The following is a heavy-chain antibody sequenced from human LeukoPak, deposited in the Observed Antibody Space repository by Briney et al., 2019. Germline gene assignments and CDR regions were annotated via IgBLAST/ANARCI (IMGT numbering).Heavy chain of an antibody. Sequence: GGSLRLSCAASGFSFSSYWMSWVRQAPGKGLEWVANIKEDGSEKNYVDSVKGRFTISRDNAKNSLYPQMNTLRAEDTAVYYCGRSGIVTTAVPFWGQGTLVTVSS. J-gene: IGHJ4*02. V-gene: IGHV3-7*01. CDR3: GRSGIVTTAVPF. D-gene: IGHD1-26*01. CDR1: GFSFSSYW. CDR2: IKEDGSEK.